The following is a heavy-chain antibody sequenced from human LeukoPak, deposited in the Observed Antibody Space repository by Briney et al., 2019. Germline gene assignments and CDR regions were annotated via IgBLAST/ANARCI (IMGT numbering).Heavy chain of an antibody. Sequence: PSETLSLTCAVYGGSFSGYYWSWIRQPPGKGLEWIGEXXHSGSTNYNPSLXXRVTISVDTSKNQFSLKLSSVTAADTAVYYCXRTKSSSGYYYYYYYYMDVWGKGTTVTVSS. J-gene: IGHJ6*03. CDR3: XRTKSSSGYYYYYYYYMDV. D-gene: IGHD3-22*01. V-gene: IGHV4-34*01. CDR1: GGSFSGYY. CDR2: XXHSGST.